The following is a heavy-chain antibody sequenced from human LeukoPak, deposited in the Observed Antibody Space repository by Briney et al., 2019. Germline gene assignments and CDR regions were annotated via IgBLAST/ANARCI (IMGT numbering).Heavy chain of an antibody. V-gene: IGHV3-30*18. CDR2: ISYDGSNK. CDR1: GFTFSSYG. Sequence: GRSLRLSCAASGFTFSSYGMHWVRQAPGKGLEWVAVISYDGSNKYYADSVKGRFTISRDNSKNTLYLQMNSLRAEDTAVYYCAKEMFPNVGSGSYPRPPYYYYGMDVWGQGTTVTVSS. J-gene: IGHJ6*02. CDR3: AKEMFPNVGSGSYPRPPYYYYGMDV. D-gene: IGHD3-10*01.